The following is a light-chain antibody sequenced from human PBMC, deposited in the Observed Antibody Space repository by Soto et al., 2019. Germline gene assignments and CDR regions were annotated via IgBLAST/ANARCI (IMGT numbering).Light chain of an antibody. CDR2: KAS. CDR1: QGISSW. CDR3: QHDYNLLT. V-gene: IGKV1-5*03. Sequence: DIQMTQSPSTLSASVGDRVTITFRASQGISSWLAWYQQKPGKAPKLLIYKASSLESGVPSRFSGSGSGTEFTLTISSLQPEDFAVYYCQHDYNLLTFGGGTKVDI. J-gene: IGKJ4*01.